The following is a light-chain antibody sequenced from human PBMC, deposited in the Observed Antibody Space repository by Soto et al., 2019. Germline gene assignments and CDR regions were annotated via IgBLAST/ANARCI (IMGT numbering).Light chain of an antibody. CDR3: GTWDSNLSAGV. J-gene: IGLJ1*01. CDR2: DDN. Sequence: QSVLTQPPSVSATPGQKVTISFSGGRSNIGNNYVSWYQQVPGTAPQLLIYDDNKRPSGIPDRFSGSKSGTSATLGITGLQTGDEADYYCGTWDSNLSAGVFGTGTKVTVL. CDR1: RSNIGNNY. V-gene: IGLV1-51*01.